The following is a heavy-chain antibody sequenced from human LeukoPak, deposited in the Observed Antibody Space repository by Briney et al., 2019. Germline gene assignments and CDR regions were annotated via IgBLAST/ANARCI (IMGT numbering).Heavy chain of an antibody. CDR1: GFTFSSYA. CDR2: ISGSGGST. Sequence: GGSLRLSCAASGFTFSSYAMSWVRQAPGKGLEWVSAISGSGGSTYYADSVKGRFTISRDNSKNTLYLQMNSLRAEDKAVYYCAKGYCSSTSCYSRFDYWGQGTLVTVSS. V-gene: IGHV3-23*01. CDR3: AKGYCSSTSCYSRFDY. D-gene: IGHD2-2*02. J-gene: IGHJ4*02.